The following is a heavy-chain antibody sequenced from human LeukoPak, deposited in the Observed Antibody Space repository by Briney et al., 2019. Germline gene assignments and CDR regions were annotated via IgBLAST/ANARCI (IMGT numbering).Heavy chain of an antibody. CDR1: GYTFNRYD. CDR3: ARGEYMYGHDIDF. CDR2: MNPDNGNT. J-gene: IGHJ4*02. D-gene: IGHD2/OR15-2a*01. V-gene: IGHV1-8*01. Sequence: ASVKVSCKAYGYTFNRYDINWVRRATGQGLEWMGWMNPDNGNTGYAQKFQGRLTMTSNTSISTVYMELSSLRYEDTAIYYCARGEYMYGHDIDFWGRGTLVTVSS.